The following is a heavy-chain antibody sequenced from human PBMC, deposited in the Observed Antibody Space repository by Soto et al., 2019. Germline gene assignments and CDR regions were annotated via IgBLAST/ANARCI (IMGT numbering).Heavy chain of an antibody. Sequence: QVQLQESGPGLVKPSETLSLTCTVSGGSISSYYWSWIRQPPGKGLEWIGYIYYSGSTNYNPSLKSRVNISVDTSKHQFSLRLSSVTAADTALYYCAREFRDSSRCRYYYSGMDVWGRGTTVTVSS. CDR2: IYYSGST. CDR1: GGSISSYY. CDR3: AREFRDSSRCRYYYSGMDV. J-gene: IGHJ6*02. D-gene: IGHD6-13*01. V-gene: IGHV4-59*01.